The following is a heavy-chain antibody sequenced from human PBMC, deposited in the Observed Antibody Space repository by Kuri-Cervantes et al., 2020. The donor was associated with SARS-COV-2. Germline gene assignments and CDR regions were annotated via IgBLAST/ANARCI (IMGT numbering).Heavy chain of an antibody. J-gene: IGHJ6*03. CDR3: ARAPRDYVWGSSNYYYMDV. V-gene: IGHV4-39*07. D-gene: IGHD3-16*01. CDR1: GDSITTSPYY. Sequence: ESLKISCTVSGDSITTSPYYWAWVRQPPGKVLEWIGSFYYGGSTYENPSLKSRVTMSVDTSQNQFFLRLSSVTAADTAVYYCARAPRDYVWGSSNYYYMDVWGKGTTVTVSS. CDR2: FYYGGST.